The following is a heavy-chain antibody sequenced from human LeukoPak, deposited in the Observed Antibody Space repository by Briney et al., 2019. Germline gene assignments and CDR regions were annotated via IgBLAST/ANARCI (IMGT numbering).Heavy chain of an antibody. Sequence: ASVKVSCEVSGYTLTELSMHWVRQAPGKGLEWMGGFDPEDGETIYAQKFQGRVTMTEDTSTDTAYMELSSLRSEDTAVYYCARDARIWSDYYDSSGYPAQYYFDYWGQGTLVTVSS. CDR1: GYTLTELS. D-gene: IGHD3-22*01. CDR3: ARDARIWSDYYDSSGYPAQYYFDY. J-gene: IGHJ4*02. CDR2: FDPEDGET. V-gene: IGHV1-24*01.